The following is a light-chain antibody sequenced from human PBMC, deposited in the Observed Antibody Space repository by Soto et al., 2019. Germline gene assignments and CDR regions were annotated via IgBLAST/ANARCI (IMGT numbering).Light chain of an antibody. CDR3: QSYDSSLSGWL. V-gene: IGLV1-40*01. CDR2: GDG. J-gene: IGLJ3*02. CDR1: SSNIGAGYN. Sequence: QSVLTQPPSVSGAPGQRVTISCTGSSSNIGAGYNVHWYQQVPGTAPKLLIYGDGNRPSGVPDRFSGSKSGTSASLAITGLQAEDEADYYCQSYDSSLSGWLFGGGTKLTVL.